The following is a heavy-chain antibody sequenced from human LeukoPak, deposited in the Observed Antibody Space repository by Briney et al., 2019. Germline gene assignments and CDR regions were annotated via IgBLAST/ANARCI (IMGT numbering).Heavy chain of an antibody. D-gene: IGHD3-9*01. CDR2: IYHSGST. Sequence: PSETLSLTCTVSGDSISRGGYYWSWIRQHPGKGLEWIGYIYHSGSTHYNPSLKSRVTISVDMSKNQFSLKLSSVTAADTAVYYCARLRYFDWLPRWFDSWGQGTLVTVSS. V-gene: IGHV4-31*03. CDR1: GDSISRGGYY. CDR3: ARLRYFDWLPRWFDS. J-gene: IGHJ5*01.